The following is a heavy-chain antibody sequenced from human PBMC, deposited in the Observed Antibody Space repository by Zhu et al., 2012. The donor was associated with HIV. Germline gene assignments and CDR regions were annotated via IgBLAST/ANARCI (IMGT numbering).Heavy chain of an antibody. Sequence: QVQLQQWGRRTVEALGRPCPSPALSMVGPSVITTGPGSARPPGKGLEWIGEINHSGSTNYNPSLKSRVTISVDTSKNQFSLKLSSVTAADTAVYYCARHSRYDILTGWGHFDYWGQGALVTVSS. J-gene: IGHJ4*02. D-gene: IGHD3-9*01. CDR2: INHSGST. CDR3: ARHSRYDILTGWGHFDY. CDR1: VGPSVITT. V-gene: IGHV4-34*01.